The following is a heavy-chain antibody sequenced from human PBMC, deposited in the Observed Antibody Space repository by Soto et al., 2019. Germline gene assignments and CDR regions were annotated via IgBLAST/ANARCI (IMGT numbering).Heavy chain of an antibody. J-gene: IGHJ6*02. V-gene: IGHV3-30-3*01. CDR2: ISYDGSNK. Sequence: QVQLVESGGGVVQPGRSLRLSCAASGFTFRSYAMQWVRQAPGKGLEWVAVISYDGSNKYYADSVKGRFTISRDNSKNTLYLQMNSLRAEDTAVYYCARGRSTAMVGYGMDVWGQGTTVTVSS. D-gene: IGHD5-18*01. CDR3: ARGRSTAMVGYGMDV. CDR1: GFTFRSYA.